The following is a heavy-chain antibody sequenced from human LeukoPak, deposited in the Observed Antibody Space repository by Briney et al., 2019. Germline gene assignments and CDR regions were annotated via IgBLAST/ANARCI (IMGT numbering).Heavy chain of an antibody. Sequence: SETLSLTCTVSGGSINTYYGSWIRQAPGKGLEWIGHIYYCGNTNYNPSLNSRVTISVDTSKNQFSLRLSSVTAADTAVYYCARRGDYVGLDYWGQGILVTVSS. CDR1: GGSINTYY. CDR2: IYYCGNT. J-gene: IGHJ4*02. D-gene: IGHD4-17*01. CDR3: ARRGDYVGLDY. V-gene: IGHV4-59*08.